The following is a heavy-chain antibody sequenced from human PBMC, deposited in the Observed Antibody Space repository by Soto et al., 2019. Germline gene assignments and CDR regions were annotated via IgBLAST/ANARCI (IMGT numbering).Heavy chain of an antibody. CDR1: GFTFSSYA. V-gene: IGHV3-23*01. J-gene: IGHJ3*01. CDR2: ISGSGGST. Sequence: GGSLRLSCAASGFTFSSYAMSWVRQAPGKGLEWVSAISGSGGSTYYADSVKGRFTISRDNSKNTLYLQMNSLRAEDTAVYYCAKDLSHRTREARYCSSTSCFWRQGIMVYVSS. D-gene: IGHD2-2*01. CDR3: AKDLSHRTREARYCSSTSCF.